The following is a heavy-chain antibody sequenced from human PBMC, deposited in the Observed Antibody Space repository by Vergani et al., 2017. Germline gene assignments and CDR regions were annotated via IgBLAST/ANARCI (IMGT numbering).Heavy chain of an antibody. Sequence: QVQLVESGGGLVKPGGSLRLSCAASGFTFSDYYMSWIRQAPGKGLAWVSYISSSGSTIYYADSVKGRFTISRDNAKNSLYLQMNSLRAEDTAVYYCAGMWWELRSYYYYYMDVWGKGTTVTVSS. V-gene: IGHV3-11*01. J-gene: IGHJ6*03. CDR1: GFTFSDYY. D-gene: IGHD1-26*01. CDR2: ISSSGSTI. CDR3: AGMWWELRSYYYYYMDV.